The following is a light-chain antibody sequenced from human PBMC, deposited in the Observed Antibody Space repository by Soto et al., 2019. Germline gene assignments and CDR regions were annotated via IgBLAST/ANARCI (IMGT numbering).Light chain of an antibody. CDR2: GAS. Sequence: DIQMTQSPSSLSASVGDRVTITCRASQGISDVLAWYQQKPGRGPKLLIYGASTVQSGVPSRFSGSGSGTDFTLTISSLQPEDVATYYCQKYNSAPRTFGPGTKVDIK. CDR1: QGISDV. CDR3: QKYNSAPRT. J-gene: IGKJ3*01. V-gene: IGKV1-27*01.